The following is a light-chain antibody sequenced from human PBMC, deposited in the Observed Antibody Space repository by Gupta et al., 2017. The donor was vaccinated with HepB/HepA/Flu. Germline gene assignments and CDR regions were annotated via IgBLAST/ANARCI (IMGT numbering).Light chain of an antibody. J-gene: IGLJ2*01. CDR2: DDF. Sequence: QSALNQPASVSGSPGQSITIPCTGTSSDIGLYDYVSWYQQHPVKAPNLIIYDDFNRPSGVSNRFSGSKSCNTASLTISGLQAEDEADYFCSSYTGTRTPCVFGGGTKLTVL. CDR3: SSYTGTRTPCV. CDR1: SSDIGLYDY. V-gene: IGLV2-14*03.